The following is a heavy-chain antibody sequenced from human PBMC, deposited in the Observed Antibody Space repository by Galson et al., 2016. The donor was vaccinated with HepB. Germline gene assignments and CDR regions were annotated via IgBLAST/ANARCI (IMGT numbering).Heavy chain of an antibody. V-gene: IGHV3-21*06. J-gene: IGHJ4*02. D-gene: IGHD2-15*01. Sequence: SLRLSCAASGFTFSNYSVNWVRQAPGKGLEWVSSISSSSYIYYADSVKGRFTISRDNAKNSLYLQMNSLRAGDTAVYYCAREGGYCSGGSCRFFDYWGQGTLVTVSS. CDR3: AREGGYCSGGSCRFFDY. CDR2: ISSSSYI. CDR1: GFTFSNYS.